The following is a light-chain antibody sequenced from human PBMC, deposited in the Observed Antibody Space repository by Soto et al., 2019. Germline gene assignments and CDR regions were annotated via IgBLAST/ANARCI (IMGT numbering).Light chain of an antibody. J-gene: IGLJ3*02. CDR1: SSNIGAGHD. CDR3: QSFDSSLNGWV. Sequence: QSVLTQPPSVSGAPGQRVTISCTGSSSNIGAGHDVHWYQQVLGTAPKLLVSGNTNRPSGVPDRFSGSNSGTSASLAITGLQAEDEADYYCQSFDSSLNGWVFGGGTKLTVL. CDR2: GNT. V-gene: IGLV1-40*01.